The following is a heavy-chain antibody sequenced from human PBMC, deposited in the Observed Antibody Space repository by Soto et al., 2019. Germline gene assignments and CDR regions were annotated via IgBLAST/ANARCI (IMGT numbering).Heavy chain of an antibody. V-gene: IGHV3-33*01. CDR2: IWYDGSNK. D-gene: IGHD3-22*01. CDR3: ARELNYYDSSGYKQGGFDN. J-gene: IGHJ4*02. CDR1: GFTFSSYG. Sequence: QVQLVESGGGVVQPGRSLRLSCAASGFTFSSYGMHWVRQAPGKGLEWVAVIWYDGSNKYYADSVKGRFTISRDNSKNTLYLQMNSLRAEDTAVYYCARELNYYDSSGYKQGGFDNWGQGTLVTVSS.